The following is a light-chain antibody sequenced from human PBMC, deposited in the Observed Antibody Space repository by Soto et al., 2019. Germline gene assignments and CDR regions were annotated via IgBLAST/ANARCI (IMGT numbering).Light chain of an antibody. CDR2: DTS. J-gene: IGKJ1*01. V-gene: IGKV3-20*01. CDR3: QQYHSLPRT. CDR1: RSLSSDY. Sequence: IVLMQSPDTLSLSPGERATLSCRASRSLSSDYLAWYQQKPGQAPRLLIYDTSTRATGIPARFSGSGSGTEFTLTISRLEPEDFAVYYCQQYHSLPRTFGQGTKVDIK.